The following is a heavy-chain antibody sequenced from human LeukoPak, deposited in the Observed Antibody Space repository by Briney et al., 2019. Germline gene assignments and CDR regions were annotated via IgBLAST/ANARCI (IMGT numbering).Heavy chain of an antibody. Sequence: GGSLRLSCAASGFTFSSYAMSWVRQAPGKGLEWVSAISGSGGSTYYADSVKGRFTISRDNSKNTLYLQMNSLRAEDTAVYYCAKGGGYMDCSSTSCPFDYWGQGTLVTVSS. CDR2: ISGSGGST. D-gene: IGHD2-2*01. V-gene: IGHV3-23*01. CDR1: GFTFSSYA. CDR3: AKGGGYMDCSSTSCPFDY. J-gene: IGHJ4*02.